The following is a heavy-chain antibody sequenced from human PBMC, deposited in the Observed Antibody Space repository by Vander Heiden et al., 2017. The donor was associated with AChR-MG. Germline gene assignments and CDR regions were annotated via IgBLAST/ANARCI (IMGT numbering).Heavy chain of an antibody. CDR1: GSTFSSYF. CDR3: ARALTHYSDSSLDSEAEHFDF. J-gene: IGHJ4*02. Sequence: QVQLVQSGAEVKKPGASVKVSCKTSGSTFSSYFIHWVRQAPGQGLEWMGIIVPNGGGTSYAQKFRGRVTMTRDTSTSTVYMELRSLKSEDTAMYYCARALTHYSDSSLDSEAEHFDFWGQGTLVTVSS. CDR2: IVPNGGGT. D-gene: IGHD3-22*01. V-gene: IGHV1-46*03.